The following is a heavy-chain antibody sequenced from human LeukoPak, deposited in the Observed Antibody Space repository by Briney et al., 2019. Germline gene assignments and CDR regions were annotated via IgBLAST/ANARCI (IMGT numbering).Heavy chain of an antibody. CDR2: ISYDGSNK. Sequence: GGSLRLSCAASGFTFSSYAMHWVRQAPGKGLEWVAVISYDGSNKYYADSVKGRFTISRDYSKNTLYLQMNSLRAGDTAVYYCARDLMIVVADYGFDYWGQGTLVTVSS. J-gene: IGHJ4*02. V-gene: IGHV3-30-3*01. CDR3: ARDLMIVVADYGFDY. D-gene: IGHD3-22*01. CDR1: GFTFSSYA.